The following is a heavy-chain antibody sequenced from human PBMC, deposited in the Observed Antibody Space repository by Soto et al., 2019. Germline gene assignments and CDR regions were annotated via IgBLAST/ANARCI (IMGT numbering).Heavy chain of an antibody. J-gene: IGHJ4*02. CDR3: ARRLWDSSLDY. Sequence: QVQLQESGPGLVKPSEILSLTCTVSGGSISSGGYYWSWVRQHPGKDLQWIGYFYYGGNTYYNPSLKSRVSISADTSRNQFSLKLNSVTAADTAVYYCARRLWDSSLDYWGQGTLVTVSS. CDR2: FYYGGNT. CDR1: GGSISSGGYY. D-gene: IGHD6-13*01. V-gene: IGHV4-31*03.